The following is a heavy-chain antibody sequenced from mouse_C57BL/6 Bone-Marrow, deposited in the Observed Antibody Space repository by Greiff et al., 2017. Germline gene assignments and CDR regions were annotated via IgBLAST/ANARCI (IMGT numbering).Heavy chain of an antibody. Sequence: EVMLVESGGGLVKPGGSLKLSCAASGFTFSSYAMSWVRQTPEKRLEWVATISDGGSYTYYPDNVKGRFTISRDNAKNNLYLQMSHLKSEDTAMYYSARPPSYYYAMDYWGQGTSVTVSS. V-gene: IGHV5-4*03. CDR1: GFTFSSYA. CDR3: ARPPSYYYAMDY. J-gene: IGHJ4*01. CDR2: ISDGGSYT.